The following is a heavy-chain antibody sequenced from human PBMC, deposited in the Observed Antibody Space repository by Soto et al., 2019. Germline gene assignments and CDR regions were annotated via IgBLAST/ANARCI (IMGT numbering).Heavy chain of an antibody. CDR3: TTGGLTYYDFWSEDGGMDV. D-gene: IGHD3-3*01. CDR1: GFTFSNAW. Sequence: NPGGSLRLSCAASGFTFSNAWMSWVRQAPGKGLEWVGRIKSKTDGGTTDYAAPVKGRFTISRDDSKNTLYLQMNSLKTEDTAVYYCTTGGLTYYDFWSEDGGMDVWGQGTTVTVSS. J-gene: IGHJ6*02. CDR2: IKSKTDGGTT. V-gene: IGHV3-15*01.